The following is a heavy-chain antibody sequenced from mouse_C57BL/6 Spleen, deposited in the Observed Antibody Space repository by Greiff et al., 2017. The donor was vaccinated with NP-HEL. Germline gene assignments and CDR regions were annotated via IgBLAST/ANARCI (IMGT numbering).Heavy chain of an antibody. CDR2: INPNNGGT. CDR1: GYTFTDYY. V-gene: IGHV1-26*01. D-gene: IGHD1-1*01. Sequence: EVQLQQSGPELVKPGASVKISCKASGYTFTDYYMNWVKQSHGKSLEWIGDINPNNGGTSYNQKFKGKATLTVDKSSSTAYMELRSLTSEDSAVYYCARWKAIGTVVATSDYWGQGTTLTVSS. CDR3: ARWKAIGTVVATSDY. J-gene: IGHJ2*01.